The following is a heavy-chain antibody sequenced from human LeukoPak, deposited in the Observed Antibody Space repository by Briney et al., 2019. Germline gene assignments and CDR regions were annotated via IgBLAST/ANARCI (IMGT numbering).Heavy chain of an antibody. CDR2: IYYSGST. V-gene: IGHV4-39*01. CDR3: ARGRSGSYYFDY. CDR1: GGSISSSSYY. Sequence: SETLSLTCTVSGGSISSSSYYWVWIRQPPGKGLEWIGSIYYSGSTYYNPSLKSRVTISVDTSKNQFSLKLSSVTAADTAVYYCARGRSGSYYFDYWGQGTLATVSS. D-gene: IGHD1-26*01. J-gene: IGHJ4*02.